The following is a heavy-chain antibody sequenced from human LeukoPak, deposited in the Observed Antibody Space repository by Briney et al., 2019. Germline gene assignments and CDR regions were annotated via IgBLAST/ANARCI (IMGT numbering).Heavy chain of an antibody. D-gene: IGHD3-10*01. J-gene: IGHJ6*02. Sequence: GGSLRLSCAASGFTFSSYAMSWVRQAPGQGLEWVSTISASGGYPYYADSVKGRFTISRDNSKSTLYLQLNSLRAEDTAVYYCAKVGSYGSGSYNYYCGMDVWGQGTTVTVSS. V-gene: IGHV3-23*01. CDR1: GFTFSSYA. CDR2: ISASGGYP. CDR3: AKVGSYGSGSYNYYCGMDV.